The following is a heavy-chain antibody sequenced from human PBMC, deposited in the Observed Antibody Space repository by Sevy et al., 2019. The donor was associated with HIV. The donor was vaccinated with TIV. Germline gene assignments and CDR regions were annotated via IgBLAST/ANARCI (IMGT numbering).Heavy chain of an antibody. D-gene: IGHD2-15*01. CDR1: GFTFSNYW. CDR2: INEDGSEK. CDR3: ARAHIMCRGGSCSPGWFDP. J-gene: IGHJ5*02. Sequence: GGSLRLSCAASGFTFSNYWMTWVRQAPGKGLEWMANINEDGSEKNYVDSVKGRFTISRDNAKNILYLQMNSLRAEDTAVYYCARAHIMCRGGSCSPGWFDPWGQGTLVTVSS. V-gene: IGHV3-7*01.